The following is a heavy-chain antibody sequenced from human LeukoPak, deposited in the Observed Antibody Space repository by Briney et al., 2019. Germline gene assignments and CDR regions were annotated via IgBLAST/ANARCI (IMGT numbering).Heavy chain of an antibody. CDR2: IKSKTDGGAT. CDR1: GFTFSNVW. V-gene: IGHV3-15*01. CDR3: TPSIAVAGSLDY. J-gene: IGHJ4*02. D-gene: IGHD6-19*01. Sequence: GGSLRLSCAASGFTFSNVWMSWVRQAPGKGLEWVGRIKSKTDGGATDYAAPVKGRFTISRDDSKNTLNLQMNSLKTEDTAVYYCTPSIAVAGSLDYWGQGTLVTVSS.